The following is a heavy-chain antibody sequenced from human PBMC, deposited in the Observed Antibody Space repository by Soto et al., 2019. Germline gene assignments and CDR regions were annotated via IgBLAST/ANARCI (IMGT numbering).Heavy chain of an antibody. D-gene: IGHD5-18*01. CDR1: GDSISSGRYF. J-gene: IGHJ4*02. CDR3: ARVETPMIPPIAPFDY. CDR2: ISHGGNA. V-gene: IGHV4-31*03. Sequence: QVQLEESGPGLVKPSQTLSLTCTVSGDSISSGRYFWTWIRQHPGKGLEWIGYISHGGNAFYNPSHKTRITMSVATSKNTLTLMLNNVTAADTAVYYCARVETPMIPPIAPFDYWGQGTLVTVSS.